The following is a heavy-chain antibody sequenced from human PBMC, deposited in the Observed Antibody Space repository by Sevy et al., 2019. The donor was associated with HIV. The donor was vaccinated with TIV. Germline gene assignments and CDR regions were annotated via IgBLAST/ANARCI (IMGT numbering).Heavy chain of an antibody. CDR1: GHTFSSYG. D-gene: IGHD2-8*01. CDR3: ARDRLMAVYYYYYGLDV. J-gene: IGHJ6*02. Sequence: ASLKVSCKASGHTFSSYGFNWVRQAPGQGLEWMGWISANNGKTNYAQNFQGRVTMTTDTSTSTAYMELRSLRSDDTAVYYCARDRLMAVYYYYYGLDVWGQGTTVTVSS. V-gene: IGHV1-18*01. CDR2: ISANNGKT.